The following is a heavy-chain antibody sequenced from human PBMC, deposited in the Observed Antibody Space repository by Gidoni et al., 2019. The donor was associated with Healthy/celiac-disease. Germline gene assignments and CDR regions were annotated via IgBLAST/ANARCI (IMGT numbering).Heavy chain of an antibody. CDR3: ARESVGALGGDY. D-gene: IGHD1-26*01. Sequence: QVLLQESGPGLVKPSQTLSLTCTVSGGSISSGSYYWSWIRQPAGKGLEWIGRIYTSGSTNYNPALKSRVTISVDTSKNQFSLKLSSVTAADTAVYYCARESVGALGGDYWGQGTLVTVSS. J-gene: IGHJ4*02. CDR1: GGSISSGSYY. V-gene: IGHV4-61*02. CDR2: IYTSGST.